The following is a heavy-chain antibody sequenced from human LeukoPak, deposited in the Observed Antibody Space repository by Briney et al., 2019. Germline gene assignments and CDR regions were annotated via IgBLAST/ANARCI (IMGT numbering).Heavy chain of an antibody. D-gene: IGHD7-27*01. V-gene: IGHV3-21*01. CDR1: GFTVSSNY. Sequence: GGSLRLSCAASGFTVSSNYMSWVRQAPGKGLEWVSSISSSSSYIYYADSVKGRFTISRDNAKNSLYLQMNSLRAEDTAVYYCARELVMRNWGSYYYYYGMDVWGQGTTVTVSS. CDR2: ISSSSSYI. CDR3: ARELVMRNWGSYYYYYGMDV. J-gene: IGHJ6*02.